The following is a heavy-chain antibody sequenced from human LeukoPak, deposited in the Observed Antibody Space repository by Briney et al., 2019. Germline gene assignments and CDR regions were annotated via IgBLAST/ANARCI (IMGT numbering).Heavy chain of an antibody. D-gene: IGHD4-17*01. J-gene: IGHJ4*02. Sequence: GGSLRLSCAASGFTVSSNYMSWVRQAPGKGLEWVSVIYSGGSTYYADSVKGRFTISRDNFKNTLYLQMNSLRAGDTAVYYCARDARGVYGDYDLYYFDYWGQGTLVTVSS. CDR3: ARDARGVYGDYDLYYFDY. CDR1: GFTVSSNY. CDR2: IYSGGST. V-gene: IGHV3-66*01.